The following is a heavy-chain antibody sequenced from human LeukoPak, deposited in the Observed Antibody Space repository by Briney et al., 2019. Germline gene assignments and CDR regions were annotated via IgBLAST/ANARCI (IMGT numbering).Heavy chain of an antibody. J-gene: IGHJ4*02. Sequence: GGSLRLSCAASGFTFSSYVMSWVRQAPGKGLEWVSAISGSGGSTYYADSVKGRFTISRDNSKNTLYLQMNSLRAEDTAVYYCAKGGRVRGVTYYFDYWGQGTLVTVSS. CDR3: AKGGRVRGVTYYFDY. D-gene: IGHD3-10*01. CDR2: ISGSGGST. CDR1: GFTFSSYV. V-gene: IGHV3-23*01.